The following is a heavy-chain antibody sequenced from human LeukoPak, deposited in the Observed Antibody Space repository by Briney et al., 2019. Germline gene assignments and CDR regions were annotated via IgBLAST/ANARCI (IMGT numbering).Heavy chain of an antibody. Sequence: SQTLSLTCAISGDSVSSNSAAWNWIRQSPSRGLEWLGRTYYRSKWYNDYAVSVKSRITINPDTSKNQFFLHLNSMTPGDTAVYYCARDSALGFDAFDIWGQGTMVTVSS. D-gene: IGHD7-27*01. CDR2: TYYRSKWYN. CDR3: ARDSALGFDAFDI. CDR1: GDSVSSNSAA. J-gene: IGHJ3*02. V-gene: IGHV6-1*01.